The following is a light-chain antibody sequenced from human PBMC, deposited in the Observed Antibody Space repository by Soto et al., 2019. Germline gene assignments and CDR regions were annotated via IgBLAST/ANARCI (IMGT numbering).Light chain of an antibody. Sequence: QAVVTQPASVSGSPGQSITISCTGTSSDVGGYNYVSWYQQHPGKAPKLMIYDVSNRPSGVSNRFSGSKSGNTASLTISGLQAEDEADYYCSSYTTTSTPPFGGGTKLTVL. CDR1: SSDVGGYNY. J-gene: IGLJ2*01. CDR3: SSYTTTSTPP. V-gene: IGLV2-14*01. CDR2: DVS.